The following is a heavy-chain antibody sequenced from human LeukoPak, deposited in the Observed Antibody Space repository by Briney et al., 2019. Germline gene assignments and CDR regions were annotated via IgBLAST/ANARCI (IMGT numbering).Heavy chain of an antibody. CDR1: GFTFSSYD. V-gene: IGHV3-13*04. Sequence: GGSLRLSCAASGFTFSSYDIHWVRQGIGKGLEWVSGIGAAGDTYYPGSVKGRFTISRDNSKNTVYLQLNNLRVEDTAVYYCARYHTALNYWGQGTLVTASS. J-gene: IGHJ4*02. D-gene: IGHD5-18*01. CDR3: ARYHTALNY. CDR2: IGAAGDT.